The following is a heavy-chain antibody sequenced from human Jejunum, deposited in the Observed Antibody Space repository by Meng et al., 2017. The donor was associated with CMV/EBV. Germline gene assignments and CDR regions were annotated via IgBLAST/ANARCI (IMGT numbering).Heavy chain of an antibody. CDR3: ARGGFGESVLAVGYSEY. J-gene: IGHJ4*02. D-gene: IGHD3-10*01. CDR2: ISGNSNYL. Sequence: MNWVRQAPGKGLEWVSSISGNSNYLYYADSLKGRFTISRDNAKSSMVLQMDSLRADDTAVYYCARGGFGESVLAVGYSEYWGQGALVTVSS. V-gene: IGHV3-21*01.